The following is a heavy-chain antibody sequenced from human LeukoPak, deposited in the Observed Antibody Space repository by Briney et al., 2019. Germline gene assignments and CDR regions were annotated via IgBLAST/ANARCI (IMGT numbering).Heavy chain of an antibody. CDR2: ISYDGSNK. CDR1: GFTFSSYA. Sequence: GGSLRLSCAASGFTFSSYAMHWVRQAPGKGLEWVAVISYDGSNKYYADSVKGRFTISRDNSKNTLYLQMNSLRAEDTAVYYCATLYGGYDGYWGQGTLVTVSS. J-gene: IGHJ4*02. D-gene: IGHD5-12*01. V-gene: IGHV3-30*04. CDR3: ATLYGGYDGY.